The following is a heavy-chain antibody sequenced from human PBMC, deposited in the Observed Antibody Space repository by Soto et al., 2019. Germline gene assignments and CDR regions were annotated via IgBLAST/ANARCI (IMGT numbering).Heavy chain of an antibody. CDR1: GDSISTFY. CDR3: ARGRTVRNYADDSSDYFYFFDY. D-gene: IGHD3-22*01. Sequence: SETLSPTCTVSGDSISTFYWGWMRQSPGKELEWIGYVYYTGSTNYNPSLKSRVTISVDRSKNQFSLKLTSANAADTAVYYCARGRTVRNYADDSSDYFYFFDYWGQGTQVTVSS. CDR2: VYYTGST. V-gene: IGHV4-59*01. J-gene: IGHJ4*02.